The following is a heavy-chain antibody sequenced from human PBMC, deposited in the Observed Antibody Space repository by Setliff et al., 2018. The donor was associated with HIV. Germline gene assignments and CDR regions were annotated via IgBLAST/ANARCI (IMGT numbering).Heavy chain of an antibody. D-gene: IGHD3-3*01. J-gene: IGHJ3*01. CDR1: GGSFSSSTYS. CDR2: IHSSGAT. CDR3: ARHKTNYDFYAFDV. Sequence: SETLSLTCTVSGGSFSSSTYSWGWIRQPPGMGLEWIGSIHSSGATYYNPSLKSRVAISVDTSRSQFSLKLRSVTAADTAVYYCARHKTNYDFYAFDVWGQGTMVTVSS. V-gene: IGHV4-39*01.